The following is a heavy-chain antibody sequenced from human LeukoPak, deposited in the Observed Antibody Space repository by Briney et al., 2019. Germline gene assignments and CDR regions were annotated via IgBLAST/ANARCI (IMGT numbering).Heavy chain of an antibody. J-gene: IGHJ3*02. CDR2: IIPIFGTA. V-gene: IGHV1-69*05. CDR3: ARDELPHSRYSSSSSGAFDI. Sequence: SVKVSCKASGGTFSSYAISWVRQAPGQGLEWMGGIIPIFGTANYAQKFQGRVTITTDESTSTAYMELSSLRSEDTAVYYCARDELPHSRYSSSSSGAFDIWGQGTMVTVSS. CDR1: GGTFSSYA. D-gene: IGHD6-6*01.